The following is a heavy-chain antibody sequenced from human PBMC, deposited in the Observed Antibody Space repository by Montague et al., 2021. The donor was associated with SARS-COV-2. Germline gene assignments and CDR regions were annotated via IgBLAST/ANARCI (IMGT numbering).Heavy chain of an antibody. Sequence: SLRLSCAASGFTFTDYSMNWVRQAPGRGLEWISYLNGFRPGIFYADSVKGRFTISRDNAKNSLFQQMNSLRDEDTAVYYCARDRDWAFDSWGQGTLVTVAS. V-gene: IGHV3-48*02. CDR3: ARDRDWAFDS. CDR2: LNGFRPGI. D-gene: IGHD2-21*02. CDR1: GFTFTDYS. J-gene: IGHJ4*02.